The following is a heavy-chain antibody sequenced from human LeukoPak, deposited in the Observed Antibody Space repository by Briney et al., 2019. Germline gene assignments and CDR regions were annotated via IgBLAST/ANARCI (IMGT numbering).Heavy chain of an antibody. Sequence: TGGSLRLSCAASGFTFSGSAMHWVRQASGKGLEWVGRIRSKANSYATAYAASVKGRFIISRDDSKNTAYLQMNSLKTEDTAVYYCTRRSRFWSGYYRTGSTQDYYYYMDVWGKGTTVTVSS. CDR1: GFTFSGSA. J-gene: IGHJ6*03. V-gene: IGHV3-73*01. CDR2: IRSKANSYAT. D-gene: IGHD3-3*01. CDR3: TRRSRFWSGYYRTGSTQDYYYYMDV.